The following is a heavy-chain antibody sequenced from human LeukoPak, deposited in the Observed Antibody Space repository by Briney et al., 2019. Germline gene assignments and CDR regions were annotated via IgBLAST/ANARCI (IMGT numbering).Heavy chain of an antibody. V-gene: IGHV3-21*01. D-gene: IGHD1-1*01. CDR2: ISGSNSYI. CDR1: GFTFSSYS. J-gene: IGHJ4*02. CDR3: SRDHRRHNY. Sequence: GGSVRVSCAASGFTFSSYSMNWVRQAPGQGLEWVSSISGSNSYIYYAHSVKGRVTISRDNATNTLYLQMNSLRAEDTPVYYCSRDHRRHNYWGQGTLVTVSS.